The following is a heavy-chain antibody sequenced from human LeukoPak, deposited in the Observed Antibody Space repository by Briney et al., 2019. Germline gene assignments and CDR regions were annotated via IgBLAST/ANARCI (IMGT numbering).Heavy chain of an antibody. J-gene: IGHJ4*02. CDR3: ARGQRSNNAYPYFDS. CDR2: IQNTGRT. V-gene: IGHV4-59*11. Sequence: PSETLSLTCAVSGGSINSLYWSWIRQPPGKGLEWIGFIQNTGRTICHPSLDSRVTMSVDSSKNQFSLKLRSVTAADTAVYFCARGQRSNNAYPYFDSWGQGTLVTVSS. CDR1: GGSINSLY. D-gene: IGHD3-16*01.